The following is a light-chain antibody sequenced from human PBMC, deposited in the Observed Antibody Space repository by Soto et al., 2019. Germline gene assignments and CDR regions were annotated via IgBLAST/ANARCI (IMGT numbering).Light chain of an antibody. CDR1: QSVISSY. J-gene: IGKJ5*01. Sequence: EIVLTQSPATLSLSPGERATLSCGASQSVISSYLAWYQQKPGLAPRLLIYDASSRATGIPDRFSGSGSGTDFTLTISRLVPEDFAVYYCQQYGSSPITFGQGTRLEIK. CDR2: DAS. V-gene: IGKV3D-20*01. CDR3: QQYGSSPIT.